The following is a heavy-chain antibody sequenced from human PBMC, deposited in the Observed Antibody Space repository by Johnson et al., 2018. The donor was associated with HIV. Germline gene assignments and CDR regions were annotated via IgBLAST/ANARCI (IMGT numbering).Heavy chain of an antibody. CDR2: ISYDGSNK. J-gene: IGHJ3*02. CDR3: AREGRTGPDTFDI. CDR1: RFTFSSYA. Sequence: QVQLVESGGGVVQPGRSLRLSCAASRFTFSSYAMHWVRQAPGKGLEWVAIISYDGSNKNYADSVKGRFTVSRDNSKNTLFLQMNGLRAEDTAVYYCAREGRTGPDTFDIWGQGTVVTVCS. V-gene: IGHV3-30*04.